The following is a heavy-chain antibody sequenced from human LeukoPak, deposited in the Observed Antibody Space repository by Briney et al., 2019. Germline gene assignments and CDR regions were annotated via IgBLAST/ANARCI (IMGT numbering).Heavy chain of an antibody. V-gene: IGHV1-46*01. CDR2: INPSGGST. J-gene: IGHJ4*02. CDR3: ARDPSYSGYEQWVFDY. CDR1: GYTFTSYY. Sequence: ASVKVSCKAPGYTFTSYYMHWVRQAPGQGLEWMGIINPSGGSTSYAQKFQSRVTMTRDTSTSTVYMELSSLRSEDTAVYYCARDPSYSGYEQWVFDYWGQGTLVTVSS. D-gene: IGHD5-12*01.